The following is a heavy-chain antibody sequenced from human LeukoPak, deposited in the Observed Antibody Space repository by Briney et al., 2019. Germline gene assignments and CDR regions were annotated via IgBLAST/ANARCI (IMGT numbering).Heavy chain of an antibody. Sequence: GGSLRLSCAASGFTFSSYDMHWVRQATGKGLEWVSAIGTAGDTYYPGSVKGRFTISRDNSKNTLYLQMNSLRAEDTAVYYCARDARSIAAAGTKGRYFDYWGQGTLVTVSS. CDR2: IGTAGDT. D-gene: IGHD6-13*01. CDR1: GFTFSSYD. V-gene: IGHV3-13*01. J-gene: IGHJ4*02. CDR3: ARDARSIAAAGTKGRYFDY.